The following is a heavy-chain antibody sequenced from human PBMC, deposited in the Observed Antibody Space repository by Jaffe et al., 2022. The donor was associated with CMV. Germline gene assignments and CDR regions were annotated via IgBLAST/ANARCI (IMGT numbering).Heavy chain of an antibody. CDR2: ISSSSSYI. J-gene: IGHJ6*03. Sequence: EVQLVESGGGLVKPGGSLRLSCAASGFTFSSYSMNWVRQAPGKGLEWVSSISSSSSYIYYADSVKGRFTISRDNAKNSLYLQMNSLRAEDTAVYYCASDYYGSGSYYYNYYYYMDVWGKGTTVTVSS. CDR3: ASDYYGSGSYYYNYYYYMDV. D-gene: IGHD3-10*01. CDR1: GFTFSSYS. V-gene: IGHV3-21*01.